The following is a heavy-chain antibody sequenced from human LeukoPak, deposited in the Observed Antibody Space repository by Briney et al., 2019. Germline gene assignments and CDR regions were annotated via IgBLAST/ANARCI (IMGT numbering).Heavy chain of an antibody. CDR2: IRYDGSNK. Sequence: GGSLRLSCAASGFSFSNYDIHWVRQAPGKGLEWVALIRYDGSNKYYADSVKGRFTISRDNSKNTLYLQMNSLRAEDTAVYYCAKVPICSGGSCYFDYWGQGTLVIVSS. D-gene: IGHD2-15*01. CDR3: AKVPICSGGSCYFDY. CDR1: GFSFSNYD. V-gene: IGHV3-30*02. J-gene: IGHJ4*02.